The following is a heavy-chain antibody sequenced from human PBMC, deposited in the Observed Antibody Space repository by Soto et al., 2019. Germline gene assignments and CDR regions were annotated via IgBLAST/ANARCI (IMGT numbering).Heavy chain of an antibody. J-gene: IGHJ4*02. Sequence: QVQLVQSGAEVKKPGSSVKVSCKASGGTFSSYTISWVRQAPGQGLEWMGRIIPILGIANYAQKFQGRVTITADKSTSTAYMELSRLRSEDTAVYFCARDDIAAAGTDYWGQGTLVTVSS. CDR3: ARDDIAAAGTDY. V-gene: IGHV1-69*08. CDR2: IIPILGIA. D-gene: IGHD6-13*01. CDR1: GGTFSSYT.